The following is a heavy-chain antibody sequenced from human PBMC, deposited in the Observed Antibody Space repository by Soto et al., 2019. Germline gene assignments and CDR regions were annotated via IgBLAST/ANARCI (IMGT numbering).Heavy chain of an antibody. J-gene: IGHJ5*02. CDR3: ARGPPFGEFLYWRFHX. Sequence: SETLSLTCTVSGGSISSGGHYWSWIRQHPGKGLEWIGYIYYSGSTYYNPSLKSRVTISEDTSKNQYSLRLSYVTAADTAVYYCARGPPFGEFLYWRFHXWGQGTLVTVSX. CDR1: GGSISSGGHY. V-gene: IGHV4-31*03. CDR2: IYYSGST. D-gene: IGHD3-10*01.